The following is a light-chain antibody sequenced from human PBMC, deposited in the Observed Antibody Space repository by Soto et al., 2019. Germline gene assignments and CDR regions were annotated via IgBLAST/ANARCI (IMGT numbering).Light chain of an antibody. CDR1: QSVSSN. CDR2: GAS. Sequence: EIVMTQPPATLSASPGERATLSCRASQSVSSNLAWYHQNPCQAPRLLLYGASTRATGIPARFSVSGSGTEFTPTISSLRSEDFAVYYCQQYNNWPPYTFGQRTKLEI. V-gene: IGKV3-15*01. CDR3: QQYNNWPPYT. J-gene: IGKJ2*01.